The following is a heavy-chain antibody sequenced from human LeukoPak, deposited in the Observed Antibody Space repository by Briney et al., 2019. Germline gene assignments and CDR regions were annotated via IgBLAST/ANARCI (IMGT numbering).Heavy chain of an antibody. D-gene: IGHD3-9*01. CDR3: ARVGYYDILTGYEENWFDP. CDR1: GGSISSSSYY. Sequence: PSETLSLTCTVSGGSISSSSYYWGWIRQPPGTGLEWIGSIYYSGSTYYNPSLKSRVTISVDTSKNQFSLKLSSVTAADTAVYYCARVGYYDILTGYEENWFDPWGQETLVTVSS. CDR2: IYYSGST. J-gene: IGHJ5*02. V-gene: IGHV4-39*07.